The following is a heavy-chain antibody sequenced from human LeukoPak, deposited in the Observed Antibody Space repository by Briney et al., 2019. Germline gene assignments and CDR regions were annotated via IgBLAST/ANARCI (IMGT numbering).Heavy chain of an antibody. CDR3: AREGLGGTPYFQH. Sequence: PSETLCLTCTVSGGSISSYYWSWIRQPAGEGLEWIGRIYTSGSTNYNPSLKSRVTMSVDTSKNQFSLKLSSVTAADTAVYYCAREGLGGTPYFQHWGQGTLVTVSS. CDR1: GGSISSYY. J-gene: IGHJ1*01. V-gene: IGHV4-4*07. D-gene: IGHD3-22*01. CDR2: IYTSGST.